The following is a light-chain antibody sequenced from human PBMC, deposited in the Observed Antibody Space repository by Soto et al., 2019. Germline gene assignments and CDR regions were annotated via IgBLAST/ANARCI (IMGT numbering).Light chain of an antibody. Sequence: VMTQSPATLSVSPGERATLSCSASQSVSSNLAWYRQKPGQAPRLLIYGASTRATGIPARISGSGSGTAFTLTISSLKSEDFAVYYCPQYDSWPLSVGGGTKVEIK. CDR1: QSVSSN. CDR3: PQYDSWPLS. CDR2: GAS. V-gene: IGKV3-15*01. J-gene: IGKJ4*01.